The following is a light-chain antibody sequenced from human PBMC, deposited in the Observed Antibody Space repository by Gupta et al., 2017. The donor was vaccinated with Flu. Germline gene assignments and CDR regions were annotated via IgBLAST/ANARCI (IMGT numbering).Light chain of an antibody. J-gene: IGKJ4*01. CDR3: QQYTAWPLT. Sequence: VMTQSLATLSVSPGERAILSCRASQSVGAYLAWSQQKPGQAPRLLVYGASTRATGIPARFSGSGSGTEFTLTISSLQSEDSAIYYCQQYTAWPLTFGGGTKVEIK. CDR1: QSVGAY. CDR2: GAS. V-gene: IGKV3-15*01.